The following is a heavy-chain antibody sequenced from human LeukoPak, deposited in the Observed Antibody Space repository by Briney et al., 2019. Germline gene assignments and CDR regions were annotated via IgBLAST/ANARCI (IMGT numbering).Heavy chain of an antibody. D-gene: IGHD2-15*01. CDR2: ISAYNGNT. CDR1: GYTFTSYG. V-gene: IGHV1-18*01. Sequence: ASVKVSCKASGYTFTSYGISWERQAPGQGLEWMGWISAYNGNTNYAQKLQGRVTMTTDTSTSTAYMELRSLRSDDTAVYYCARDRWEYCSGGSCSNYYYYGMDVWGQGTTVTVSS. J-gene: IGHJ6*02. CDR3: ARDRWEYCSGGSCSNYYYYGMDV.